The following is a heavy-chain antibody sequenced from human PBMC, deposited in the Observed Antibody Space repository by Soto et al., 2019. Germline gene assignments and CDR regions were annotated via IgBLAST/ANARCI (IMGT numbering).Heavy chain of an antibody. J-gene: IGHJ4*02. Sequence: GGSLILSCAASGFTVSSNYMSWVRQAPGKGLEWVSVIYSGGSTYYADSVKGRFIISRDDSKNTPFLQMNSLRAEDTAVYYCATAKLLLPWLFDYWGQGTLATVSS. CDR3: ATAKLLLPWLFDY. CDR2: IYSGGST. D-gene: IGHD2-15*01. V-gene: IGHV3-66*01. CDR1: GFTVSSNY.